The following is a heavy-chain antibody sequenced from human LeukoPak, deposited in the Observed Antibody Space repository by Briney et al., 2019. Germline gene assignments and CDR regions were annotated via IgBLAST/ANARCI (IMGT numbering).Heavy chain of an antibody. CDR1: GYTFTSYY. D-gene: IGHD6-19*01. Sequence: GASVKVSCKASGYTFTSYYMHWVRQAPGQGLEWMGWINPNSGGTNYAQKFQGRVTMTRDTSISTAYMELSRLRSDDTAVYYCARDRSSGWYLGSYFDYWGQGTLVTVSS. V-gene: IGHV1-2*02. CDR3: ARDRSSGWYLGSYFDY. CDR2: INPNSGGT. J-gene: IGHJ4*02.